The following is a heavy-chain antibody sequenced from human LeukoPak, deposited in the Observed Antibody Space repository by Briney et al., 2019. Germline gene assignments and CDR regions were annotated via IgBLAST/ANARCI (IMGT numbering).Heavy chain of an antibody. J-gene: IGHJ4*02. Sequence: GGSLRLSCVASGYTFSDHGMHWVRQAPGKGLEWVTMIWSTGTTGFYADSVKGRFTISRDNSKNTLYLQMDNLRVEDTGVYYCAREFWRGNDYWGQGTLVTVSP. CDR1: GYTFSDHG. CDR3: AREFWRGNDY. CDR2: IWSTGTTG. V-gene: IGHV3-33*01. D-gene: IGHD3-3*01.